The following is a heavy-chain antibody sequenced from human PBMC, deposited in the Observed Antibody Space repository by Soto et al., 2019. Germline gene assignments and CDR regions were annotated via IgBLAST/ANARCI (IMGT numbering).Heavy chain of an antibody. Sequence: SVKVSCKASGGTFSSYAISWVRQAPGQGLEWMGGIIPIFGTANYAQKFQGRVTITADESTSTAYMELSSLRSEDTAVYYCARTDIVVVPAGEGSFDYWGQGTLVTVSS. CDR3: ARTDIVVVPAGEGSFDY. J-gene: IGHJ4*02. V-gene: IGHV1-69*13. CDR1: GGTFSSYA. D-gene: IGHD2-2*01. CDR2: IIPIFGTA.